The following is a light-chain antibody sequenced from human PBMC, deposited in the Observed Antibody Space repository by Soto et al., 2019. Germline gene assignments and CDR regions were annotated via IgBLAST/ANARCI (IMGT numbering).Light chain of an antibody. J-gene: IGLJ3*02. CDR3: CSYAGSSTWV. CDR1: SSDVGSYNL. CDR2: EGS. Sequence: QSVLTQPASVSGSPGQSNTISCTGTSSDVGSYNLVSWYQQHPGKAPKLMIYEGSKRPSGVSNRFSGSKSGNTASLTISGLQAEDEADYYCCSYAGSSTWVFGGGTKVTVL. V-gene: IGLV2-23*01.